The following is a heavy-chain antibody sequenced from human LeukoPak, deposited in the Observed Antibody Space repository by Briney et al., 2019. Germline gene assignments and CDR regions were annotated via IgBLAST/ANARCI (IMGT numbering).Heavy chain of an antibody. CDR1: GFTFNTYW. V-gene: IGHV3-7*03. D-gene: IGHD3-22*01. Sequence: GGSLRLSCAASGFTFNTYWMSWVRQAPGKGLEWVANIKEDGSEKYYVDSVKGRFTISRDNSKNTLYLQMNSLRAEDTAVYYCARHQAHYYDSSGPAGHYFDYWGQGTLVTVSS. CDR2: IKEDGSEK. CDR3: ARHQAHYYDSSGPAGHYFDY. J-gene: IGHJ4*02.